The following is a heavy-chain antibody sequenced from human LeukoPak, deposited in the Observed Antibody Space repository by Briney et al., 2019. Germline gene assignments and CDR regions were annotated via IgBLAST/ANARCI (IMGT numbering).Heavy chain of an antibody. CDR1: GFTFSSFP. J-gene: IGHJ4*02. D-gene: IGHD2-2*02. V-gene: IGHV3-30*01. CDR2: ISYDGSNK. CDR3: ARDLSVSAGLYNYFDY. Sequence: GGFLRLSCAASGFTFSSFPMHWVRQAPGKGLEWVAVISYDGSNKYYADSVKGRFTISRDNSKNTLHLQMNSLRAEDTAVYYCARDLSVSAGLYNYFDYWGQGTLVSVSS.